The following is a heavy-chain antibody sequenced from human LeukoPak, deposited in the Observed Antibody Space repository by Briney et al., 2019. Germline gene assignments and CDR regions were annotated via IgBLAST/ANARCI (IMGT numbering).Heavy chain of an antibody. D-gene: IGHD2-21*01. CDR1: GFTFSSYA. CDR3: AKPETGFRDDAFDI. V-gene: IGHV3-30-3*02. Sequence: GGSLRLSCAASGFTFSSYAMHWVRQAPGKGLEWVAVISYDGSNKYYADSVKGRFTISRDNSKNTLYLQMNSLRAEDTAVYFCAKPETGFRDDAFDIWGQGTMVTVSS. CDR2: ISYDGSNK. J-gene: IGHJ3*02.